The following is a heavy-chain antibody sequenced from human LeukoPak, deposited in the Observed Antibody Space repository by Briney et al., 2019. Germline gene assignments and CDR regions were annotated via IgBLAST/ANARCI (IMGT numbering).Heavy chain of an antibody. CDR1: GGSISSGGYS. Sequence: SETLSLTCAVSGGSISSGGYSWSWIRQPPGKGLEWIGYIYHSGSTYYNPSLKSRVTISVDRSKNQFSLKLSSVTAADTAVYYCARESWNDPNSDYWGQGTLVTVSS. CDR2: IYHSGST. J-gene: IGHJ4*02. V-gene: IGHV4-30-2*01. D-gene: IGHD1-1*01. CDR3: ARESWNDPNSDY.